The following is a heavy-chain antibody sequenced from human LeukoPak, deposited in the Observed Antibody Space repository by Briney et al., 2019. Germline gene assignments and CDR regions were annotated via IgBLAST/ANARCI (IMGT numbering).Heavy chain of an antibody. CDR1: GGSISSSTYY. Sequence: PSETLSLTCTVSGGSISSSTYYWGWIRQPPGKGLEWIGSIYYSGSTYYNPSLKSRVTISVDTSKNQFSLKLSSVTAADTAVYYCARRSSSPSFDPWGQGTLVTVSS. V-gene: IGHV4-39*07. CDR3: ARRSSSPSFDP. D-gene: IGHD6-6*01. CDR2: IYYSGST. J-gene: IGHJ5*02.